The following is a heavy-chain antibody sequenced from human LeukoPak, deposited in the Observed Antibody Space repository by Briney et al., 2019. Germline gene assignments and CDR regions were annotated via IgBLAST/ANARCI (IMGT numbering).Heavy chain of an antibody. V-gene: IGHV3-49*04. CDR2: IRSKAYGGTT. D-gene: IGHD3-9*01. CDR1: GFTFGDYA. J-gene: IGHJ4*02. Sequence: GGSLRLSCTASGFTFGDYAMSWVRQAPGKGLEWVGFIRSKAYGGTTEYAASVKGRFTISRDDSKSIAYLQMNSLKTEDTAVYYCTRDLPHYDILTGYFVWGQGTLVTVSS. CDR3: TRDLPHYDILTGYFV.